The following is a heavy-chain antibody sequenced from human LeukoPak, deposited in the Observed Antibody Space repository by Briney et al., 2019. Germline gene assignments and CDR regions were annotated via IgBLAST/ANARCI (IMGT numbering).Heavy chain of an antibody. CDR1: GFTVSSNY. Sequence: GGSLRLSCAASGFTVSSNYMTWVRQAPGKGLEWVSFIYSGGSTYYADSVKGRFTISRDNAKNSLYLHMNSLRAEDTAVYYCAREDKWYFDLWGRGTLVTVSS. J-gene: IGHJ2*01. CDR3: AREDKWYFDL. CDR2: IYSGGST. V-gene: IGHV3-53*01.